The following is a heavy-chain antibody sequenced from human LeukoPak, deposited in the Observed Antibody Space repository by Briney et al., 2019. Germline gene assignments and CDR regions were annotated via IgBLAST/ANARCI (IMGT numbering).Heavy chain of an antibody. Sequence: GGSLRLSCAASGFTFSSYGMHWVRQAPGKGLEWVALISYDGSNKYYADSVKGRFTISRDNSKNTLFLQMNSLRAEDTAVYYCATRGGVGRNNWFDPWGQGTLVTVSS. V-gene: IGHV3-30*03. CDR3: ATRGGVGRNNWFDP. CDR2: ISYDGSNK. J-gene: IGHJ5*02. CDR1: GFTFSSYG. D-gene: IGHD3-16*01.